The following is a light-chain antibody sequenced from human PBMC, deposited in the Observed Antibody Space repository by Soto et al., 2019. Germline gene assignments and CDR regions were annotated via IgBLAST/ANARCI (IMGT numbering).Light chain of an antibody. V-gene: IGKV3-15*01. J-gene: IGKJ5*01. CDR3: HQYTTWPLT. CDR1: QSVSSA. CDR2: DTS. Sequence: EIVMTQSPATLSVSPGKGAALSCRASQSVSSALAWYRQTPGQSPRLLIYDTSTRATGVPARFSGSGSGTEFTLTITSLQSEDFAVYYCHQYTTWPLTFGQGTRLEI.